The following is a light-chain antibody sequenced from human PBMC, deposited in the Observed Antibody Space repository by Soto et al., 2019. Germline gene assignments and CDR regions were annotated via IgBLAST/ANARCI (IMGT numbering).Light chain of an antibody. CDR2: EAS. J-gene: IGKJ3*01. Sequence: DIPMTQSPSSLSASVGDRVTITCQASQDISNYLNWYQQKPGKAPKLLIYEASNLETGVPSRFSGSGSGTYFTFTISSLQPEDIATYYCQQYDNPIFTFGPGTKVDIK. CDR3: QQYDNPIFT. CDR1: QDISNY. V-gene: IGKV1-33*01.